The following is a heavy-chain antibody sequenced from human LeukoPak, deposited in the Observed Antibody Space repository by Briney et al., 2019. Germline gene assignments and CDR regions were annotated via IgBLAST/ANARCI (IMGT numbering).Heavy chain of an antibody. CDR2: IYYSGST. J-gene: IGHJ4*02. Sequence: SETLSLTCTVSGGSISSYYWSWIRQPPGKGLEWIGYIYYSGSTNYNPSLKSRVTISVDPSKNQFSLKLSSVTAADTAVYYCARGPMITFGGVIVTPFAYWGQGTLVTVSS. CDR3: ARGPMITFGGVIVTPFAY. D-gene: IGHD3-16*02. V-gene: IGHV4-59*01. CDR1: GGSISSYY.